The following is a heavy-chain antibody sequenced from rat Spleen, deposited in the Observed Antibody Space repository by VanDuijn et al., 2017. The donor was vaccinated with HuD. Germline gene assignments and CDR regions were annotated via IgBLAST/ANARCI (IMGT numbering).Heavy chain of an antibody. J-gene: IGHJ3*01. Sequence: EVQLVESGGGLVQPGRSLKLSCAASGFTFSDYNMAWVRQAPKKGLEWVATIIYDGSRTYYRDSVKGRFTMSRDNAKSTLYLQMDSLKSEDTATYYCARPGPGYPFAYWGRGTLVTVSS. CDR2: IIYDGSRT. D-gene: IGHD1-4*01. CDR3: ARPGPGYPFAY. CDR1: GFTFSDYN. V-gene: IGHV5S10*01.